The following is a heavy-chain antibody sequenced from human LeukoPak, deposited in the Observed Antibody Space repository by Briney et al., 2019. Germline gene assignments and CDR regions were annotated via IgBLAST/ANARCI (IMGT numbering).Heavy chain of an antibody. CDR3: AKAPPMITFAGVIDYFDY. Sequence: PGGSLRLSCAASGFTFSSYAMSWVRQPPGKGLEWVSAISGSGGSTYYADSVKGRFTISRDNSKNTLYLQMNSLRAEDTAVYYCAKAPPMITFAGVIDYFDYWGQGTLVTVSS. D-gene: IGHD3-16*01. CDR2: ISGSGGST. CDR1: GFTFSSYA. J-gene: IGHJ4*02. V-gene: IGHV3-23*01.